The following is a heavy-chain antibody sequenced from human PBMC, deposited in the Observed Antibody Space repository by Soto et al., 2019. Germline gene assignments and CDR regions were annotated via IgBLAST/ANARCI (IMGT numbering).Heavy chain of an antibody. V-gene: IGHV4-30-2*01. Sequence: KASETLSLTCAVSGGSISSGGYSWSWIRQPPGKGLEWIGYIYHSGSTYYNPSLKSRVTISVDRSKNQFSLKLSSVTAADTAVYYCAREKWLLLRGYFDYWGQGTLVTVSS. CDR1: GGSISSGGYS. CDR3: AREKWLLLRGYFDY. D-gene: IGHD3-22*01. CDR2: IYHSGST. J-gene: IGHJ4*02.